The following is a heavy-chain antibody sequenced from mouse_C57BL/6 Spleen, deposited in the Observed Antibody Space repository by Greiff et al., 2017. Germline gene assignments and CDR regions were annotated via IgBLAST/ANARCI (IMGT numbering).Heavy chain of an antibody. CDR2: IYPYNGVS. CDR3: AREGSYYAMDY. V-gene: IGHV1-31*01. Sequence: EVKLVESGPELVKPGASVKISCKASGYSFTGYYMHWVKQSHGNILDWIGYIYPYNGVSSYNQKFKGKATLTVDKSSSTAYMELRSLTSEDSAVYYCAREGSYYAMDYWGQGTSVTVSS. J-gene: IGHJ4*01. CDR1: GYSFTGYY.